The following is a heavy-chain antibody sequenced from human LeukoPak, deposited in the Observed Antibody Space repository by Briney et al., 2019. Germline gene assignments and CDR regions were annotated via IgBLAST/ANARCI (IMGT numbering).Heavy chain of an antibody. CDR3: ARGGGAVIAAARAFDI. CDR1: GGSISSGDYY. D-gene: IGHD2-2*01. CDR2: IFYSGST. Sequence: SETLSLTCTVSGGSISSGDYYWSWNRQPPGKGLEWIGYIFYSGSTYYNPSLKSRLTISVDTSKNQFSLKLSSVTAADTALYYCARGGGAVIAAARAFDIWGQGTMVTVSS. V-gene: IGHV4-30-4*08. J-gene: IGHJ3*02.